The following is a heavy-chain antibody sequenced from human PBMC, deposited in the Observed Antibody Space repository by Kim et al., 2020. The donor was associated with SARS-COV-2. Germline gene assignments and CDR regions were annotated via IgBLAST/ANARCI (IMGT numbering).Heavy chain of an antibody. V-gene: IGHV1-24*01. CDR3: ATDTPNSSSPWGMDV. D-gene: IGHD6-13*01. Sequence: QKFQGRATMTEDTSTATAYMELSSLRSEDTAVYYCATDTPNSSSPWGMDVWGQGTTVTVSS. J-gene: IGHJ6*02.